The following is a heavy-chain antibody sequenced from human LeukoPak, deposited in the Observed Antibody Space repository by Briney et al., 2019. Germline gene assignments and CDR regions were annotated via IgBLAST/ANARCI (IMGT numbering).Heavy chain of an antibody. CDR2: ISSSSSYI. CDR3: ARSRSSSWSYYYGMDV. CDR1: GFTFSSYS. J-gene: IGHJ6*02. D-gene: IGHD6-13*01. Sequence: GGSLRLSCAASGFTFSSYSMNWVRQAPGKGLEWVSSISSSSSYIYYADSVKGRLTISRDNAKNSLYLQMNSLRAEDTAVYYCARSRSSSWSYYYGMDVWGQGTTVTVSS. V-gene: IGHV3-21*01.